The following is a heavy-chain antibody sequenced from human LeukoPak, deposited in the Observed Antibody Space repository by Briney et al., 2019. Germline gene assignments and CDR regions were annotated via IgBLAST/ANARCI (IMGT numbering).Heavy chain of an antibody. J-gene: IGHJ4*02. CDR3: TRDERGYSYGPFDY. Sequence: GGSLRLSCATSGFIFSTYNMNWVRQAPGKGLEWVSYISLSSTAIYYADSVKGRFTVSRDNAKNSLYLQMNSLKTEDTAVYYCTRDERGYSYGPFDYWGQGTLVTVSS. CDR2: ISLSSTAI. D-gene: IGHD5-18*01. V-gene: IGHV3-48*01. CDR1: GFIFSTYN.